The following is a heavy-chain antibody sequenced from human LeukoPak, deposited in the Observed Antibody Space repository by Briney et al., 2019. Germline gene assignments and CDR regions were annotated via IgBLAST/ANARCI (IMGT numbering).Heavy chain of an antibody. CDR2: ISSSGSTI. CDR3: ARCWLYDSSGYTRSTYYYYYMDV. CDR1: GFTFSDYY. J-gene: IGHJ6*03. D-gene: IGHD3-22*01. Sequence: PGGSLRLSCAASGFTFSDYYMSWIRQAPGKGLEWVSYISSSGSTIYYADSVKGRFTISRDNAKNSLYLQMNSLRAEDTAVYHCARCWLYDSSGYTRSTYYYYYMDVWGKGTTVTVSS. V-gene: IGHV3-11*04.